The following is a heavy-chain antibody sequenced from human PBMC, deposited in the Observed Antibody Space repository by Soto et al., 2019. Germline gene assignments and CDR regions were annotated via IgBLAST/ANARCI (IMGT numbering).Heavy chain of an antibody. CDR3: ARVRTAMAPWYGMDV. CDR2: ISSSSSYI. J-gene: IGHJ6*02. CDR1: GFNLSSYS. V-gene: IGHV3-21*01. D-gene: IGHD5-18*01. Sequence: EVQLVESGGGLVKPGGSLRLSCAASGFNLSSYSMNWVRQAPGKGLEWVSSISSSSSYIYYADSVKGRFTISRDNAKNALYLQMNSLRAEDTAVYYCARVRTAMAPWYGMDVWGQGTTVTVYS.